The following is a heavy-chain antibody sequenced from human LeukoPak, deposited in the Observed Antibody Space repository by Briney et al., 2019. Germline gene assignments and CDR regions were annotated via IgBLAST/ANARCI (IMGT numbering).Heavy chain of an antibody. J-gene: IGHJ5*02. CDR3: ARSYCSGGSCYPSGWVYFDP. V-gene: IGHV3-30*02. D-gene: IGHD2-15*01. CDR2: IRYDGSNK. Sequence: GESLRLSCAASGFTFSTYNMNWVRQAPGKGLESVAFIRYDGSNKYYADSVKGRFTVSRDNSKNTLYLQMKSLRAEDTAVYYCARSYCSGGSCYPSGWVYFDPWGQGTLVTVSS. CDR1: GFTFSTYN.